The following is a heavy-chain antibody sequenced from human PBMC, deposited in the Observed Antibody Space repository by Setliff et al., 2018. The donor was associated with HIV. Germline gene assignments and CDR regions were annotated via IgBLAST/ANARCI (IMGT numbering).Heavy chain of an antibody. Sequence: GSLRLSCVVSGFSLRSYGMHWVRQAPGKGLEWVAVIWSDGNNIYYSDSVKGRFTISRDNSKNTLYLQMNSLRAEDTAVYYCARIKLGYCANAVCLSYFDYWGQGTLVTVS. CDR2: IWSDGNNI. J-gene: IGHJ4*02. CDR1: GFSLRSYG. CDR3: ARIKLGYCANAVCLSYFDY. D-gene: IGHD2-8*01. V-gene: IGHV3-33*01.